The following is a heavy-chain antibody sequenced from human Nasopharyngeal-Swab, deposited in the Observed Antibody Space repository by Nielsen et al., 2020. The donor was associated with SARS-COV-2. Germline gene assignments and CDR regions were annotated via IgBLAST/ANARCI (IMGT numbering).Heavy chain of an antibody. D-gene: IGHD5-24*01. Sequence: WIRQPPGKGLEWIGYIYYSGVTNYNPSLKSRVTISVDTSKNQFSLKLSSVTAADTAVYYCARGEMATIPNFDYWGQGTPVTVSS. CDR3: ARGEMATIPNFDY. CDR2: IYYSGVT. V-gene: IGHV4-59*01. J-gene: IGHJ4*02.